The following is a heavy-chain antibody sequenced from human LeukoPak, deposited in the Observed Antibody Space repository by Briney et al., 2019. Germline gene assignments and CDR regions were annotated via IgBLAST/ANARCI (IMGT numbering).Heavy chain of an antibody. CDR1: ARSIYRYH. J-gene: IGHJ4*02. Sequence: SDPLSLLCTVPARSIYRYHWGWARQPAGRALECIGRIYTTGTTNHSRSLKSPLPLSLDPPKNQFSPKLKSVTAPGPGVFLRGRQGYTASYYFVDYWSQGTLVTVSS. D-gene: IGHD3-10*01. CDR2: IYTTGTT. CDR3: GRQGYTASYYFVDY. V-gene: IGHV4-4*07.